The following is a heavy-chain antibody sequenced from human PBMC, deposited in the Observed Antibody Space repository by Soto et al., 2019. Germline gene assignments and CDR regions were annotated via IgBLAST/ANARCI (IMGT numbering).Heavy chain of an antibody. CDR3: AKPGYSSDWSRFQH. V-gene: IGHV3-23*01. J-gene: IGHJ1*01. D-gene: IGHD6-19*01. Sequence: EVQLLESGGGLVQPGGSLRLSCAASGFSFSNNGMGWVRQAPGKGLEWVSGISGSGGTTYYADSVRGRFTISRDNSKNTLYPQMSSLRAEDTAVYYCAKPGYSSDWSRFQHRGQGTLITVSS. CDR2: ISGSGGTT. CDR1: GFSFSNNG.